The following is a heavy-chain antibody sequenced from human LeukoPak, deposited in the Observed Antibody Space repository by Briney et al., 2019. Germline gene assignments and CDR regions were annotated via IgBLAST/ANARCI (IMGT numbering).Heavy chain of an antibody. J-gene: IGHJ6*02. CDR3: AKVSSYYYYGMDV. V-gene: IGHV3-23*01. Sequence: GGSLRLSCATSGFTFSSYAMSWVRQAPGKGLEWVSAISGSGGSTYYADSVKGRFTISRDNSKNTLYLQMNSLRAEDTAVYYCAKVSSYYYYGMDVWGQGTTVTVSS. CDR1: GFTFSSYA. CDR2: ISGSGGST.